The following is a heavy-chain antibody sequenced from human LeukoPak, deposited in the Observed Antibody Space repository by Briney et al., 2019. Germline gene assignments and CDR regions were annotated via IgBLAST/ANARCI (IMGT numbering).Heavy chain of an antibody. CDR3: ARDLGCSSTSCYTEGWFDP. J-gene: IGHJ5*02. D-gene: IGHD2-2*02. CDR1: GGSISSGSYY. Sequence: SQTLSLTCTVSGGSISSGSYYWSWIRQPAGKGLEWIGYIYYSGSTNYNPSLKSRVTISVDTSKNQFSLKLSSVTAADTAVYYCARDLGCSSTSCYTEGWFDPWGQGTLVTVSS. V-gene: IGHV4-61*10. CDR2: IYYSGST.